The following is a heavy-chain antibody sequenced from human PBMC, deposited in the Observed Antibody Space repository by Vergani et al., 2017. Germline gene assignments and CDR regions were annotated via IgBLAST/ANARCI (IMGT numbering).Heavy chain of an antibody. CDR3: AREHPRYCSSTSCDTGLLDP. D-gene: IGHD2-2*02. Sequence: QVQLQESGPGLVKPSETLSLTCTVSGGSISSYYWSWIRQPPGKGLEWIGYIYYSGSTNYNPSLKSRVTISVDTSKNQFSLKLSSVTAADTAVYYCAREHPRYCSSTSCDTGLLDPWGQGTLVTVSS. CDR2: IYYSGST. CDR1: GGSISSYY. J-gene: IGHJ5*02. V-gene: IGHV4-59*01.